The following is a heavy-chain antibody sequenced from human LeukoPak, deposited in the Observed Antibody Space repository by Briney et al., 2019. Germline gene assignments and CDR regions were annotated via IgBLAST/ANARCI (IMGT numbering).Heavy chain of an antibody. J-gene: IGHJ6*02. CDR1: GESFSGYY. D-gene: IGHD6-19*01. CDR3: ARHERAGNYYYYGMDV. V-gene: IGHV4-34*01. CDR2: INHSGST. Sequence: SETLSLTCAVYGESFSGYYWSWIRQPPGKGLEWIGEINHSGSTNYNPSLKSRVTISVDTSKNQFSLKLSSVAAADTAVYYCARHERAGNYYYYGMDVWGQGTTVTVSS.